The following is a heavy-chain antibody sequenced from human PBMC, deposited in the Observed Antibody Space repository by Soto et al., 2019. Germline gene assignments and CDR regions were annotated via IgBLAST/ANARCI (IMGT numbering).Heavy chain of an antibody. D-gene: IGHD5-12*01. CDR3: ARVAADIASWLDP. CDR1: GDSISTHN. J-gene: IGHJ5*02. CDR2: IYYSGDT. Sequence: QGQLQESGPGLVKPSETLSLTCTVSGDSISTHNWGWTRQPPGKGLAWIGCIYYSGDTNYNPSLKSRVTISVDTPKNQLSLKLNSVTAADTAVYYCARVAADIASWLDPWGQGTLVTVSS. V-gene: IGHV4-59*11.